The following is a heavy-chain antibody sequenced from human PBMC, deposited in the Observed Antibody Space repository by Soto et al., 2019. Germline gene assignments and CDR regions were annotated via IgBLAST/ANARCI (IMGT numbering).Heavy chain of an antibody. CDR1: GHTFTGHH. D-gene: IGHD3-10*01. J-gene: IGHJ4*02. V-gene: IGHV1-2*02. CDR2: IDLDIGDT. CDR3: ALDPSGTGGFDY. Sequence: QVQMVQSGAEVKKPGASVKVSCKASGHTFTGHHMHWVRQAPGQGLEWMGLIDLDIGDTKYAQKFRGRVTWSSVTSITTAQRDPRGLRSDDTAVYYCALDPSGTGGFDYGGQGPMMTFSS.